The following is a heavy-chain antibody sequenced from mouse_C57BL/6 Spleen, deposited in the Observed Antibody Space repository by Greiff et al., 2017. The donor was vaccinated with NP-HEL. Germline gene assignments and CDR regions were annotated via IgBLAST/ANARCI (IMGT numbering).Heavy chain of an antibody. CDR3: TMRYYGSSPYYFDY. D-gene: IGHD1-1*01. V-gene: IGHV1-15*01. CDR2: IDPETGGT. Sequence: SGAELVRPGASVTLSCKASGYTFTDYEMHWVKQTPVHGLEWIGAIDPETGGTAYNQKFKGKAILTADKSSSTAYMELRSLTSEDSAVYYCTMRYYGSSPYYFDYWGQGTTLTVSS. CDR1: GYTFTDYE. J-gene: IGHJ2*01.